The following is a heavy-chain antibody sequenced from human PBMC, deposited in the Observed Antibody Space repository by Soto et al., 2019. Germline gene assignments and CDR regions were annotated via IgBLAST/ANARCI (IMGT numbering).Heavy chain of an antibody. V-gene: IGHV5-10-1*01. CDR1: GYSFTSYW. CDR3: ARSSSPRDRYYYYGMDV. J-gene: IGHJ6*02. Sequence: PGESLKISCKGSGYSFTSYWISWVRQMPGKGLEWMGRIDPSDSYTNYSPSFQGHVTISADKSISTAYLQWCSLKASDTAMYYCARSSSPRDRYYYYGMDVWGQGTTVTVSS. CDR2: IDPSDSYT. D-gene: IGHD6-6*01.